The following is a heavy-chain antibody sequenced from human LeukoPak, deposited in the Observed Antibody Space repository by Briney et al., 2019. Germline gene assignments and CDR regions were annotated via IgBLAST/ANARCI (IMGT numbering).Heavy chain of an antibody. CDR1: GFMLSNSA. CDR3: TTVLSSNRYNLCDY. V-gene: IGHV3-23*01. CDR2: ISGSGVNT. D-gene: IGHD6-13*01. J-gene: IGHJ4*02. Sequence: GGSLRLSCAASGFMLSNSAMSWVRQAPGKGLEWVSAISGSGVNTYYADSVRGRFTISRDNSKNTLFLQMSSLRVEDTAVYYCTTVLSSNRYNLCDYWGQGTLVTVSS.